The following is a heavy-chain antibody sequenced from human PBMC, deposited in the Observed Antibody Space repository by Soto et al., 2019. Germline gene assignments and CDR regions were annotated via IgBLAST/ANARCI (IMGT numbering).Heavy chain of an antibody. CDR2: IYYSGST. CDR3: ARGALTTYFDY. J-gene: IGHJ4*02. CDR1: GGSISSYY. V-gene: IGHV4-59*01. Sequence: SETLSLTCTVSGGSISSYYWSWIRQPPGKGLEWIGYIYYSGSTNYNPSLKSRVTISVDTSKNQFSLKLSSVTAADTAVYYCARGALTTYFDYWGQGTLVTVSS.